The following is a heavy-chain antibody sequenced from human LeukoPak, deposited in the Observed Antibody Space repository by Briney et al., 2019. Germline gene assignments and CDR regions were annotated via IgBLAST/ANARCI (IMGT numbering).Heavy chain of an antibody. D-gene: IGHD1-26*01. V-gene: IGHV1-2*02. CDR1: GYTFTGYY. J-gene: IGHJ4*02. Sequence: ASVKVSCKASGYTFTGYYMHWVRQAPGQGLEWMGWINPNSGGTNYARKFQGRVTMTRDTSISTAYMELSRLRSDDTAVYYCARGRGLRGSLDYWGQGTLVTVSS. CDR2: INPNSGGT. CDR3: ARGRGLRGSLDY.